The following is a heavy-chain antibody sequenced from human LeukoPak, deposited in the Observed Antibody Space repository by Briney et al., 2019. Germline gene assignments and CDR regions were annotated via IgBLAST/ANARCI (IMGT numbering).Heavy chain of an antibody. CDR1: GGSISSYY. CDR3: ARDSVVGATRSNYYGMDV. V-gene: IGHV4-59*01. Sequence: SSETLSLTCTVSGGSISSYYWSWIRQPPGKGLEWIGYIYYSGSTNYNPSLKSRVTISVDTSKNQFSLKLSSVTAADTAVYYCARDSVVGATRSNYYGMDVWGQGTTVTVSS. CDR2: IYYSGST. J-gene: IGHJ6*02. D-gene: IGHD1-26*01.